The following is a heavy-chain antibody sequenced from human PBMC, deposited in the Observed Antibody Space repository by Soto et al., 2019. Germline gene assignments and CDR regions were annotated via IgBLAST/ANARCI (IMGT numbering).Heavy chain of an antibody. D-gene: IGHD2-2*01. CDR1: GGSLSSSSYY. V-gene: IGHV4-39*07. J-gene: IGHJ4*02. Sequence: SDTLSLTCTVSGGSLSSSSYYWGWIRQPPGKGLEWIGSIYYSGSTYYNPSLKSRVSISVDTSKNQFSLKVNSVTAADTAVYYCARVPDYWGQGILVTVSS. CDR3: ARVPDY. CDR2: IYYSGST.